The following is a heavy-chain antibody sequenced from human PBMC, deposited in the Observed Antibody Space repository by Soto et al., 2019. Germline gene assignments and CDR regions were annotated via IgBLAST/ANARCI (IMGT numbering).Heavy chain of an antibody. J-gene: IGHJ6*02. V-gene: IGHV4-31*03. D-gene: IGHD5-12*01. CDR3: AREMATMKYYYYGMDV. Sequence: QVQLQESGPGLVKPSQTLSLTCTVSGGSISSGGYYWSWIRQHPGKGLEWIGYIYYSGSTYYNPSLTSRVTISVDTSKNQFSLKLTSVTAADTAVYYCAREMATMKYYYYGMDVWGQGTTVTVSS. CDR2: IYYSGST. CDR1: GGSISSGGYY.